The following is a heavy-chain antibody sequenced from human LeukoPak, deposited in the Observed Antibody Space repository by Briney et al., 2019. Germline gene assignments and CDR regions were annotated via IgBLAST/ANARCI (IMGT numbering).Heavy chain of an antibody. CDR1: GGSFSGYY. V-gene: IGHV4-34*01. D-gene: IGHD2-2*01. J-gene: IGHJ1*01. CDR2: INHSGST. Sequence: SETLSLTCAVYGGSFSGYYWSRIRQPPGKGLEWIGEINHSGSTNYNPSLKSRVTISVDTSKNQFSLKLSSVAAADTAVYYCARGRYCSSTSCYDFQHWGQGTLVTASS. CDR3: ARGRYCSSTSCYDFQH.